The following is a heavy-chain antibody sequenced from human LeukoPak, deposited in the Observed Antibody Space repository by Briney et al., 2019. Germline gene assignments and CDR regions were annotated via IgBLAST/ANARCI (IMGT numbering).Heavy chain of an antibody. CDR1: GFTFSSYA. Sequence: GGSLRLSCAASGFTFSSYALSWVRQAPGKGPEWVSSIVGSGGSTYYADSVKGRFTISRDNSKNTLYLQMNSLRVEDTAIYYCAKGRGYCTGGSRYSDYWGQGTLVTVSS. CDR3: AKGRGYCTGGSRYSDY. V-gene: IGHV3-23*01. J-gene: IGHJ4*02. CDR2: IVGSGGST. D-gene: IGHD2-15*01.